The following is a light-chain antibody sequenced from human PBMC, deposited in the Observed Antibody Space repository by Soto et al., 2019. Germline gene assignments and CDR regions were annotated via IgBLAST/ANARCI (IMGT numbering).Light chain of an antibody. Sequence: DIQLTQSPSSLSASVGDRVIITCRASQSISNYLNWYQQKPGKAPNLLIYAASSLQSGVPLRFSGSESGTDFTLTITSLQIEDFATYYCQQTFSAPLTFGGGTKVEIK. CDR3: QQTFSAPLT. J-gene: IGKJ4*01. V-gene: IGKV1-39*01. CDR1: QSISNY. CDR2: AAS.